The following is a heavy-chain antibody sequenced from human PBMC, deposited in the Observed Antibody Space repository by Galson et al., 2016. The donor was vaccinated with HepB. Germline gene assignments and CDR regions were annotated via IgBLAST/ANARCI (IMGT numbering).Heavy chain of an antibody. CDR3: AKDQRGHHNYVVGYFDL. J-gene: IGHJ2*01. CDR2: ISYSGDST. D-gene: IGHD2-15*01. V-gene: IGHV3-23*01. CDR1: GFTFSSYA. Sequence: SLRLSCAASGFTFSSYAMSWVRQAPGKGLEWVSSISYSGDSTYYADSVKGRFTISRDNSKNTMYLQMNSLRAEDTAVYYCAKDQRGHHNYVVGYFDLWGRGTLVTVSS.